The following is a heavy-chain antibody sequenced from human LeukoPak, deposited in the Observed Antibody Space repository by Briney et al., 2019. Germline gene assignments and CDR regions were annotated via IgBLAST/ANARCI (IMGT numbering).Heavy chain of an antibody. J-gene: IGHJ6*02. CDR2: INPNSGGT. D-gene: IGHD3-22*01. CDR1: GYTFTGYY. Sequence: GASVKVSCKASGYTFTGYYMHWVRQAPGQGLEWMGWINPNSGGTNYAQKFQGRVTMTRDTSISTAYMELSRLRSDDTAVYYCARVKEVVNPYYYYSMDVWGQGTTVTVSS. CDR3: ARVKEVVNPYYYYSMDV. V-gene: IGHV1-2*02.